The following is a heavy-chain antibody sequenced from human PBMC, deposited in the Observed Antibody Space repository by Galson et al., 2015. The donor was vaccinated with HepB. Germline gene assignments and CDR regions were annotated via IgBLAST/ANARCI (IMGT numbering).Heavy chain of an antibody. CDR1: GFTFSSYD. CDR2: IGTAGDR. CDR3: ARGGRTTVTTPLDY. Sequence: SLRLSCAASGFTFSSYDMHWVRQPTGKGLEWVSAIGTAGDRYYPGSVKGRFTISRENAKNSLYLQMNSLRAGDTAVYYCARGGRTTVTTPLDYWGQGTLVTVSS. J-gene: IGHJ4*02. V-gene: IGHV3-13*01. D-gene: IGHD4-17*01.